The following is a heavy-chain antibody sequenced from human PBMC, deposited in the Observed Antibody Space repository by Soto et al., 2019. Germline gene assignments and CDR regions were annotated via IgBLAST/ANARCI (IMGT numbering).Heavy chain of an antibody. CDR2: IGTRSDI. D-gene: IGHD2-15*01. Sequence: LSCAASGFTFSSYSMHWVRQAPGKGLEWVSSIGTRSDIYYADSVKGQFTISRDNSKNTLYLQMNSLRAEDTAVYYCAKMDKRGYYYYGMDVWGQGTTVTVSS. CDR1: GFTFSSYS. J-gene: IGHJ6*02. CDR3: AKMDKRGYYYYGMDV. V-gene: IGHV3-21*04.